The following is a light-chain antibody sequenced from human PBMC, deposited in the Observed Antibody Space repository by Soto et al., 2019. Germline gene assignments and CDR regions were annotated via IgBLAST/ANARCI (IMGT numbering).Light chain of an antibody. J-gene: IGKJ1*01. CDR2: GAS. V-gene: IGKV3-20*01. CDR1: QSVCSRC. CDR3: QRYGTTPWT. Sequence: ETVLTQSPGTLSLSPGERVTLSCRASQSVCSRCLAWYQQKPGQSPRLLIYGASSRATGIPDRFSGSGSGTDFTLTINSLEPEDFAVYYCQRYGTTPWTFGQGTKVGIK.